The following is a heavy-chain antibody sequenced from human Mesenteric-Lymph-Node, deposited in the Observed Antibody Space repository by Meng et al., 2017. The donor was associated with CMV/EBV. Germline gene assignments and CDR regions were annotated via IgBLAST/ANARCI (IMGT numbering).Heavy chain of an antibody. CDR2: INANGGRT. J-gene: IGHJ5*01. CDR3: ARDSRGYCSSASCYEDDS. D-gene: IGHD2-2*01. CDR1: FEDYG. V-gene: IGHV3-20*03. Sequence: FEDYGMSWVRQVPGKGLEWVSGINANGGRTGYADSVKGRFTISRDNAKNSLYLEMNSLRAEDTALYYCARDSRGYCSSASCYEDDSWGQGTLVTVSS.